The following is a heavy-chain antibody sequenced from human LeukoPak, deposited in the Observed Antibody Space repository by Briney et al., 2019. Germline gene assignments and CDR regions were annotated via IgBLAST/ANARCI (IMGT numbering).Heavy chain of an antibody. CDR3: ARVIYCSGGSCYYYYYYMDV. Sequence: SETLSLTCDVYGGSFSGYYWGWIRQPPGKGLEWIGSIYYSGSTYYNPSLKSRVTISVDTSKNQFSLKLSPVTAADTAVYYCARVIYCSGGSCYYYYYYMDVWGKGTTVTVSS. J-gene: IGHJ6*03. CDR2: IYYSGST. CDR1: GGSFSGYY. D-gene: IGHD2-15*01. V-gene: IGHV4-34*01.